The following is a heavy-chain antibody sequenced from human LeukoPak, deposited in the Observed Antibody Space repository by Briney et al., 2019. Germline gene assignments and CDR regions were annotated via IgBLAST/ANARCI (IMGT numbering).Heavy chain of an antibody. Sequence: PGGTPGLTCAASGFTFSSYAMSWVRQAPGKGLEWVSAISGTGGSTYYADSVKGRFTISRDNSKNTLYLQMNSLRAEDTAVYYCAKSLYDSSGYYYGGLFRNWGQGTLVTVSS. D-gene: IGHD3-22*01. CDR1: GFTFSSYA. CDR3: AKSLYDSSGYYYGGLFRN. J-gene: IGHJ4*02. V-gene: IGHV3-23*01. CDR2: ISGTGGST.